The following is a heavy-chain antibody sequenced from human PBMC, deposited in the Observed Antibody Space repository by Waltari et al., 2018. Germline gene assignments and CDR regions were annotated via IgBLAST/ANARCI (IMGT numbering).Heavy chain of an antibody. Sequence: QLQLQESGPGLVKPSETLSLTCTVSGGSISSSSYYWGWIRQPPGKGLEWIGSIYYSGSTYYNPSLKSRVTISGDTSKNQFSLKLSSVTAADTAVYYCARDGSITIFGVVIPFDYWGQGTLVTVSS. CDR3: ARDGSITIFGVVIPFDY. D-gene: IGHD3-3*01. CDR2: IYYSGST. CDR1: GGSISSSSYY. V-gene: IGHV4-39*07. J-gene: IGHJ4*02.